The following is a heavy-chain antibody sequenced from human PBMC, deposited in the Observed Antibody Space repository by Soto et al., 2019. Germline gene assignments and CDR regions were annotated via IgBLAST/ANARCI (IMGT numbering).Heavy chain of an antibody. CDR2: IEPSDSYT. D-gene: IGHD3-22*01. J-gene: IGHJ4*02. V-gene: IGHV5-10-1*01. CDR1: GYSFTSYW. Sequence: XESLKTSCKGSGYSFTSYWISWVRQMPGKGLEWMGRIEPSDSYTNYSPSFQGHVTISADKSISTAYLQWSSLKASDTAMYYCARHRAYDSSGYYPFRFDYWGQGTMVTVSS. CDR3: ARHRAYDSSGYYPFRFDY.